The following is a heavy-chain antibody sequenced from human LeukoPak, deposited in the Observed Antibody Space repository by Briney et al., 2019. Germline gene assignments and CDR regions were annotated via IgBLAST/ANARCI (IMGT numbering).Heavy chain of an antibody. D-gene: IGHD6-19*01. Sequence: SETLSLTCAVSGDSISSWYWSWIRQPPGKGLEWIGYIYYSGSTNYNPSLKSRVTISVDTSKNQSSLKLSSVTAADTAVYYCAGTGSYSSGWYETKNAFDIWGQGTMVTVSS. CDR1: GDSISSWY. CDR2: IYYSGST. CDR3: AGTGSYSSGWYETKNAFDI. V-gene: IGHV4-59*01. J-gene: IGHJ3*02.